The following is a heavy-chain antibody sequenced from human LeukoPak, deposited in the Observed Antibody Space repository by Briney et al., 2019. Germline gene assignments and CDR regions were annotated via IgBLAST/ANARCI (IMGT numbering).Heavy chain of an antibody. V-gene: IGHV3-21*01. J-gene: IGHJ4*02. CDR1: GFTFSSYS. D-gene: IGHD6-6*01. CDR2: ISSASSSI. Sequence: GGSLRLSCAASGFTFSSYSMNWVRQAPGKGLEWVSSISSASSSIYYADSVKGRFTISRDNAKKSLDLQMNSLRAEDTAVYYCARDGVTARLFDYWGQGTLVTVSS. CDR3: ARDGVTARLFDY.